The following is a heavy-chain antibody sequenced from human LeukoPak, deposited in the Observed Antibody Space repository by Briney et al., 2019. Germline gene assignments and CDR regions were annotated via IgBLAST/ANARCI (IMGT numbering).Heavy chain of an antibody. CDR2: IYYSGST. V-gene: IGHV4-59*08. Sequence: PSETLSLTCTVSGGSISSYYWSWSRQPPGKGLEWIGYIYYSGSTNYNPSLKSRVTISVDTSKNQFSLKLSSVTAADTAVYYCARRYCSGGSCYSGGNWFDPWGQGTLVTVSS. J-gene: IGHJ5*02. CDR1: GGSISSYY. CDR3: ARRYCSGGSCYSGGNWFDP. D-gene: IGHD2-15*01.